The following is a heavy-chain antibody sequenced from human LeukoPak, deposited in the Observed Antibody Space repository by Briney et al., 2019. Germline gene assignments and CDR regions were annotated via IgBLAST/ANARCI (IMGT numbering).Heavy chain of an antibody. CDR3: AIPGYSSSSDAFDI. CDR1: GGSISSGSHF. Sequence: SQTLSLTCTVSGGSISSGSHFWSWVRQPAGKGLEYIGRIYTSGSTNYNPSLKSRVTISVDTSKNQFSLKLSSVTAADTAVYYCAIPGYSSSSDAFDIWGQGTMVTVSS. J-gene: IGHJ3*02. CDR2: IYTSGST. V-gene: IGHV4-61*02. D-gene: IGHD6-13*01.